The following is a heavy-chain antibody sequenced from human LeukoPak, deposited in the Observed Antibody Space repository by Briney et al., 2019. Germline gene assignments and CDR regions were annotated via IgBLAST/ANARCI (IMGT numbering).Heavy chain of an antibody. V-gene: IGHV3-30-3*01. CDR1: GFTFSSYA. Sequence: GGSLRLSCAASGFTFSSYAMHWVRQAPGKGLEWVAVISYDGSDKYYADSVKGRFTISRDNSKNTLYLQMNSLRAEDMAVYYCARVGSRRSGYDTYYYYYYGMDVWGQGTTVTVSS. J-gene: IGHJ6*02. CDR3: ARVGSRRSGYDTYYYYYYGMDV. D-gene: IGHD5-12*01. CDR2: ISYDGSDK.